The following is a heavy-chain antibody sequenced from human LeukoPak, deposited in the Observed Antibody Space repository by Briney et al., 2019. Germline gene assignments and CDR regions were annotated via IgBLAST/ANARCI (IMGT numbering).Heavy chain of an antibody. V-gene: IGHV4-59*01. J-gene: IGHJ4*02. Sequence: PSETLSLTCTVSGGSLSSYYWSWIRQPPGKGLEWIWYIYYSGSTNYNPSLKSRVTISVDTSNNQFSLKLSSVTAADTAVYYCARAYSYGPYYFDYWGQGTLVTVSS. CDR2: IYYSGST. CDR3: ARAYSYGPYYFDY. D-gene: IGHD5-18*01. CDR1: GGSLSSYY.